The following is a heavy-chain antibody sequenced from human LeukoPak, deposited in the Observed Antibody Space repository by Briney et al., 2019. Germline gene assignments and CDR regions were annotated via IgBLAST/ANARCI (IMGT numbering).Heavy chain of an antibody. J-gene: IGHJ5*02. CDR1: GYTFTSYY. CDR3: ARSAVMNYDILTSYSPSGFGP. Sequence: ASVKVSCKASGYTFTSYYMHWVRQAPGQGLEWMGWINPNSGGTNYAQKFQGRVTMTRDTSIGTAYMELSRLRSDDTAVYYCARSAVMNYDILTSYSPSGFGPWGQGTLVTVSS. D-gene: IGHD3-9*01. CDR2: INPNSGGT. V-gene: IGHV1-2*02.